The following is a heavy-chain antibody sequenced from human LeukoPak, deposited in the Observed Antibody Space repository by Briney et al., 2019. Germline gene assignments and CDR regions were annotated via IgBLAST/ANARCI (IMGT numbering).Heavy chain of an antibody. V-gene: IGHV4-34*01. Sequence: SETLSLTCAVYGGSFSGYYWSWIRQPPGKGLEWIGEINHSGSTNYNPSLKGRFTISVDTSKNQFSLKLSSVTAADTAVYYCARGLGVVIRRFDPWGQGTLVTVSS. CDR2: INHSGST. J-gene: IGHJ5*02. CDR1: GGSFSGYY. CDR3: ARGLGVVIRRFDP. D-gene: IGHD3-3*01.